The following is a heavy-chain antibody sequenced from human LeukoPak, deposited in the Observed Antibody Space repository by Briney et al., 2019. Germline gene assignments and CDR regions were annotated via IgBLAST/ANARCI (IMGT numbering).Heavy chain of an antibody. D-gene: IGHD5-18*01. J-gene: IGHJ6*03. CDR2: IYYSGST. V-gene: IGHV4-59*12. CDR1: GGSISSYY. CDR3: ARVQARDTPYYYYYMDV. Sequence: PSETLSLTCTVSGGSISSYYWSWIRQPPGKGLEWIGYIYYSGSTNYNPSLKSRVTISLDTSKNQFSLKVGSMTAADTAVYYCARVQARDTPYYYYYMDVWGKGTTVTISS.